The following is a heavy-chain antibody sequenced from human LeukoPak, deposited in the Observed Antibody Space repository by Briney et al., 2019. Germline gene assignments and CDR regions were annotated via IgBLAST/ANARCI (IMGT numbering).Heavy chain of an antibody. CDR3: ARQTGSGLFILP. J-gene: IGHJ4*02. Sequence: SETLSLTCTVSGGSISSSSYYWGWVRQPPGKGLEWIGSIYYSGSTYYNPSLKSRVTISVDTPKNQFSLKLSSVTAADTAVYYCARQTGSGLFILPGGQGTLVTVSS. CDR1: GGSISSSSYY. V-gene: IGHV4-39*01. CDR2: IYYSGST. D-gene: IGHD3/OR15-3a*01.